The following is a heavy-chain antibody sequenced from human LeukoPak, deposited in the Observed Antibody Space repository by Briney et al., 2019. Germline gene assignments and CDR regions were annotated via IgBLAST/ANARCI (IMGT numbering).Heavy chain of an antibody. CDR1: GFTFSSYG. CDR2: IRYDGSNK. J-gene: IGHJ4*02. V-gene: IGHV3-30*02. Sequence: GGSLRLSCAASGFTFSSYGMHWVRQAPGKGLEWVAFIRYDGSNKYYADSVKGRFTISRDNSKNTLYLQMNSLRAEDTAVYYCAKDAGLHTPHYFDYWGQGTLVTVSS. D-gene: IGHD5-24*01. CDR3: AKDAGLHTPHYFDY.